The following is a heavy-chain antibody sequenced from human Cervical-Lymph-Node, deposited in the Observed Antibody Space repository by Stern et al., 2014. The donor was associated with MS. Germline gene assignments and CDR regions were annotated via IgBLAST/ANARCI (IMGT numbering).Heavy chain of an antibody. J-gene: IGHJ4*02. D-gene: IGHD3-10*01. CDR3: ARDRSLGVTPFFDY. CDR2: IRPILGTT. Sequence: QMQLVQSGAEVKKPGSSVTVTCRASGGSFRHNAIAWVRQAPGQGLEWIGAIRPILGTTDFARRVQGRLAIKADDSADVVYMELNSLTSEDTAMYYCARDRSLGVTPFFDYWGQGTLVTVSS. V-gene: IGHV1-69*01. CDR1: GGSFRHNA.